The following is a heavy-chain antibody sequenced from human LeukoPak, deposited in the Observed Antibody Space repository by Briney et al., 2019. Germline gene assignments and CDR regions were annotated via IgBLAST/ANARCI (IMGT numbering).Heavy chain of an antibody. V-gene: IGHV1-2*02. CDR1: GYTFTGYY. J-gene: IGHJ6*03. CDR2: INPNSGGT. CDR3: ARRYSSGWPTLNYYYYYYMDV. Sequence: ASVKVSCKASGYTFTGYYMHWVRQAPGQGLEWMGWINPNSGGTNYAQKFQGRVTMTRDTSISTAYMELSRLRSDDTAVYYCARRYSSGWPTLNYYYYYYMDVWGKGTTVTISS. D-gene: IGHD6-19*01.